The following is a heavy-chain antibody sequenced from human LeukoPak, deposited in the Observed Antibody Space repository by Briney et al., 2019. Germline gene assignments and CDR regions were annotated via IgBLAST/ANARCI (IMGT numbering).Heavy chain of an antibody. Sequence: SETPSLTRTVSGGPLSSHYCSWIRQPPRKGPEGIGDIHYSWSTNHNHSLQSRVTISVDRYKTKFSLKLSSVAAADTAVYYCARGAYDYVWGRYRDSSNPFDYWGQGTLVAVSS. D-gene: IGHD3-16*02. CDR1: GGPLSSHY. J-gene: IGHJ4*02. V-gene: IGHV4-59*11. CDR2: IHYSWST. CDR3: ARGAYDYVWGRYRDSSNPFDY.